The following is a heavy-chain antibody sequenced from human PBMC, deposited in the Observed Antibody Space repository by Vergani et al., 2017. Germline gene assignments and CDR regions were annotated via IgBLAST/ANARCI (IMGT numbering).Heavy chain of an antibody. Sequence: QVQLQESGPGLVKPSETLSLTCTVSGGSISSYYWSWIRQPAGKGLEWIGYIYYSGSTYYNPSLKSRVTISVDTSKNQFSLKLSSVTAADTAVYYCARAPPRVIAVAGDFFDYWGQGTLVTVSS. CDR3: ARAPPRVIAVAGDFFDY. CDR1: GGSISSYY. V-gene: IGHV4-59*06. J-gene: IGHJ4*02. CDR2: IYYSGST. D-gene: IGHD6-19*01.